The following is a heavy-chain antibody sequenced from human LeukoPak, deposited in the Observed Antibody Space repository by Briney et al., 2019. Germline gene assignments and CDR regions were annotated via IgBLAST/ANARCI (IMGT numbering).Heavy chain of an antibody. CDR1: GFTFGAYR. CDR2: IYSGGST. J-gene: IGHJ4*02. Sequence: PGGSLRLSCTASGFTFGAYRMSWVRQAPGKGLEWVSVIYSGGSTYYADSVKGRFTISRHNSKNTLYLQMNSLRAEDTAVYYCARASFEDAFDYWGQGTLVTVSS. D-gene: IGHD2-2*01. V-gene: IGHV3-53*04. CDR3: ARASFEDAFDY.